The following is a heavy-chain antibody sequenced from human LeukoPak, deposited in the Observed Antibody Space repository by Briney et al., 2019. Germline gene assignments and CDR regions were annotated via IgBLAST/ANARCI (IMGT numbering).Heavy chain of an antibody. CDR3: AGLYYDVLTGLA. D-gene: IGHD3-9*01. CDR1: GGSFSGYY. V-gene: IGHV4-34*01. CDR2: INHSGST. J-gene: IGHJ5*02. Sequence: PSETLSLTCAVYGGSFSGYYWSWIRQPPGKGLEWIGEINHSGSTNYNPSLKSRVTISVDTSKNQFSLKLSSVTAADTAVYYCAGLYYDVLTGLAWGQGTLVTVSS.